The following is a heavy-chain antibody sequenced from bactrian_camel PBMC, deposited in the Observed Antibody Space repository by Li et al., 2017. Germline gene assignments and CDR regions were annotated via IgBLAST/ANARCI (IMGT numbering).Heavy chain of an antibody. J-gene: IGHJ4*01. V-gene: IGHV3S53*01. CDR1: GYTVSNIC. CDR2: IDSVGST. CDR3: AARWRFRPGGYCYGGGY. D-gene: IGHD3*01. Sequence: HVQLVESGGGSVQAGGSLRLSCAVSGYTVSNICMAWFRQAPGKSRSGVADIDSVGSTLYADSVKGRFTISKDNAEKILSLQMDSLKPEDTATYYCAARWRFRPGGYCYGGGYSGQGTQVTVS.